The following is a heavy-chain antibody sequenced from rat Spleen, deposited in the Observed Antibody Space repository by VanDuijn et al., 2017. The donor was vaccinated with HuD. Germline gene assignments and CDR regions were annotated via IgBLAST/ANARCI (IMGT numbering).Heavy chain of an antibody. CDR3: ARDEIGIPDY. V-gene: IGHV2-41*01. D-gene: IGHD2-2*01. J-gene: IGHJ2*01. CDR2: ISYTGGA. CDR1: GFSLTSYN. Sequence: QVQLKESGPGLVQPSQTLSLTCTVAGFSLTSYNVHWVRQPPGGSLEWMGVISYTGGALYNSARKSRLSFNRDTSKSQVFLILISLQTEDTGTYYCARDEIGIPDYWGKGVIVTVSS.